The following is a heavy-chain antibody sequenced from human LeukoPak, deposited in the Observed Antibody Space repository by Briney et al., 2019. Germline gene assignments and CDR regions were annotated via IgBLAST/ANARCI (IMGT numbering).Heavy chain of an antibody. Sequence: PGGSLRLSFAASGXTFSSYAMHWVRQAPGKGLEWVAVISYDGTNKYYLDSVKGRFIISRDNSKNTLHLQMNSLRTEDTAVYYCAKEERDSLYYWGQGTLVTVSS. J-gene: IGHJ4*02. CDR1: GXTFSSYA. CDR3: AKEERDSLYY. D-gene: IGHD5-18*01. V-gene: IGHV3-30*18. CDR2: ISYDGTNK.